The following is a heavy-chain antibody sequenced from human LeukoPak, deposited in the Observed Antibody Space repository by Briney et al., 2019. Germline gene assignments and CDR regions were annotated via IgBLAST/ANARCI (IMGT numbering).Heavy chain of an antibody. CDR1: GGSISSSSYY. CDR2: IYYGGSS. D-gene: IGHD6-19*01. Sequence: PSETLSLTCTVSGGSISSSSYYWGWIRQPPGKGLEWIGSIYYGGSSYYNPSLKSRVTISVDTSRNQFSLKLSSVTAADTAVYYCARQGVGIAVTWDAFDIWGQGTMVTVSS. J-gene: IGHJ3*02. V-gene: IGHV4-39*01. CDR3: ARQGVGIAVTWDAFDI.